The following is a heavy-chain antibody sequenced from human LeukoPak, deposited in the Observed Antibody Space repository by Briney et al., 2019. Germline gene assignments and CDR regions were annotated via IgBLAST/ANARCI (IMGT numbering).Heavy chain of an antibody. J-gene: IGHJ5*02. V-gene: IGHV4-31*03. D-gene: IGHD3-3*01. CDR1: GGSISSGGYY. Sequence: SQTLSLTCTVSGGSISSGGYYWSWIRRHPGKGLEWIGYIYYSGSTYYNPSLKSRVTILVDTSKNQFSLKLGSVTAADTAVYYCAGGIEWYWFDPWGQGTLVTVSS. CDR2: IYYSGST. CDR3: AGGIEWYWFDP.